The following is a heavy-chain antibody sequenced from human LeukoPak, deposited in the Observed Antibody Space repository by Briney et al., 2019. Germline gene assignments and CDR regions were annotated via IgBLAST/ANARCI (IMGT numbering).Heavy chain of an antibody. CDR2: IFYSGNT. Sequence: SETLSLTCTVSGGSISSYYWGWIRQPPGKALEWIGQIFYSGNTWYIPSLNSRVTISVDTSKNQFSLKLSSVTAADTAVYYCARGIDQLAIFDYWGQGTRVTVSS. D-gene: IGHD2-2*01. J-gene: IGHJ4*02. V-gene: IGHV4-59*01. CDR3: ARGIDQLAIFDY. CDR1: GGSISSYY.